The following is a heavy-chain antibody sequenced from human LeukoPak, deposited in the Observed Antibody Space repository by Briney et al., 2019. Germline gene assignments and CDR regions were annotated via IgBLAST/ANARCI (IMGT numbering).Heavy chain of an antibody. V-gene: IGHV5-10-1*01. CDR1: GYSFTTYW. J-gene: IGHJ4*02. CDR2: IDPSDSYS. D-gene: IGHD3-22*01. CDR3: ARPLTVITRRVGVEFDY. Sequence: GESLKISCKGSGYSFTTYWTTWVRQMPGKGLEWVGRIDPSDSYSKYSPSFQGHVTISVDKSINTAYLQWSTLKASDTAMYYCARPLTVITRRVGVEFDYWGQGTLVTVSS.